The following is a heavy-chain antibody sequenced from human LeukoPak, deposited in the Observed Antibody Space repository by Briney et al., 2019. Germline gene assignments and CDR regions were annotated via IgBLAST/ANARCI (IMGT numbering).Heavy chain of an antibody. J-gene: IGHJ4*02. CDR2: IYRSGTT. Sequence: SETLSLTCTVSGGSISSDYWTWIRQPPGKGLEWIGYIYRSGTTNYNPSLKSRVTISIDTSKNQFSLKLSSVTAADTAVYYCARHLNTPMVMAHFDYWGQGTLITVSS. CDR1: GGSISSDY. D-gene: IGHD5-18*01. CDR3: ARHLNTPMVMAHFDY. V-gene: IGHV4-59*08.